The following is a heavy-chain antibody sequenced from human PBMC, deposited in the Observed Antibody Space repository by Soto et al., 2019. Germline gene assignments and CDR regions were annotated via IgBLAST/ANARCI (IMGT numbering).Heavy chain of an antibody. CDR2: IYPGDSDT. Sequence: EVQLVQSGAEVKKPGESLKISCKGSGYSFTSYWIGWVRQMPGKGLEWMGIIYPGDSDTRYSPSFQGQVTISADKSISPAYLQWSSLKASDTDMYYCARLGGYCSITKCYGGGDYWGQGTLVTVSS. D-gene: IGHD2-2*01. CDR3: ARLGGYCSITKCYGGGDY. V-gene: IGHV5-51*03. J-gene: IGHJ4*02. CDR1: GYSFTSYW.